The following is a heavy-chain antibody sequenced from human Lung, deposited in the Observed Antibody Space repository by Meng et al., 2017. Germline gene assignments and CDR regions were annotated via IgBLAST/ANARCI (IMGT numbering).Heavy chain of an antibody. J-gene: IGHJ4*02. V-gene: IGHV2-5*02. D-gene: IGHD3-22*01. CDR3: AHIVLYDSYDY. CDR2: IYWDDDK. CDR1: GFSLSTSGVG. Sequence: IHLKEPGPTLWKPTQHLTLTCTFSGFSLSTSGVGVGWIRQPPGKALEWLALIYWDDDKRYSPSLKSRLTITKDTSKNQVVLTMTNMDPVDTATYYCAHIVLYDSYDYWGQGTLVTVSS.